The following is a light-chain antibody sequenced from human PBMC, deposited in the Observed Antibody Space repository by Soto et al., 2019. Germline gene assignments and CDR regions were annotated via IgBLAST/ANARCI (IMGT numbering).Light chain of an antibody. CDR3: QQYDNWPET. CDR2: GAS. V-gene: IGKV3-15*01. CDR1: QSVRSN. Sequence: EIVMTQSPATLSVSPWERATLSCRASQSVRSNLAWYQQKPGQAPRLLMYGASTRATGIPARFSGSGSGTEFTLTVSSLQSEDFAVYYCQQYDNWPETFGQGTKVDIK. J-gene: IGKJ1*01.